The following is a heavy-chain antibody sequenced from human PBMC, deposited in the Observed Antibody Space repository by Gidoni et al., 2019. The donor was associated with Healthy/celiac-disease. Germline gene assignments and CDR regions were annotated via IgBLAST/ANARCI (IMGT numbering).Heavy chain of an antibody. CDR2: IWYDGSNK. V-gene: IGHV3-33*01. CDR3: ARDLEKDSSSWLDY. CDR1: GFTFSSSG. D-gene: IGHD6-13*01. Sequence: QVQLVESGGGVVQPGRSLRLSCAASGFTFSSSGLHWVRQAPGKGLEGVAVIWYDGSNKYYADSVKGRFTISRDNSKNTLYLQMNSLRAEDTAVYYCARDLEKDSSSWLDYWGQGTLVTVSS. J-gene: IGHJ4*02.